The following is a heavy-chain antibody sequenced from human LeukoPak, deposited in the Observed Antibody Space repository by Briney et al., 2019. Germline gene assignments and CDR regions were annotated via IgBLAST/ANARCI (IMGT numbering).Heavy chain of an antibody. D-gene: IGHD3-10*01. CDR1: GFIFSNYG. J-gene: IGHJ5*02. Sequence: GGSLRLSCAASGFIFSNYGMHWVRQTPAKGLEWVAFIRNDGSMKYYADSVKGRFTISRDNSKNTLYLQMNNLRTEDMAVYYCARDRSAVLLWFGEFRNWFDPWGQGTLVTVSS. CDR2: IRNDGSMK. V-gene: IGHV3-30*02. CDR3: ARDRSAVLLWFGEFRNWFDP.